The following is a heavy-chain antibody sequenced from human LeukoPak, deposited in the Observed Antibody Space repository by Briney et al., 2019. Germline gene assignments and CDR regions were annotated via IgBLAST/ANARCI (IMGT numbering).Heavy chain of an antibody. CDR1: GFTLSSYG. J-gene: IGHJ4*02. CDR3: AKNAGYCTSGSCSSFDS. V-gene: IGHV3-23*01. Sequence: PGGSLRLSCAASGFTLSSYGMSWVRQAPGKGLEWVSFISGSGDTTNYVDSVKGLFTISRDNSKNTLFLQMNSLRDEDTAIYYCAKNAGYCTSGSCSSFDSWGLGTLVTVSS. D-gene: IGHD2-15*01. CDR2: ISGSGDTT.